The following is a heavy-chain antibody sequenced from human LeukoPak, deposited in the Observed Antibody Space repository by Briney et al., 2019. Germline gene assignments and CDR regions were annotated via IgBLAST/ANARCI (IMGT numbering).Heavy chain of an antibody. Sequence: GGSLRLSCAASGFTLTTYLMHGLRQAPGKGLVGVSRLKCDGSSTRYADPVKGRFTISRDNAKNTLDLQINSLSAEDTAVYYCARDVAPLDWLDVWGQGTTVTVSS. CDR3: ARDVAPLDWLDV. D-gene: IGHD3-9*01. CDR2: LKCDGSST. J-gene: IGHJ6*02. CDR1: GFTLTTYL. V-gene: IGHV3-74*01.